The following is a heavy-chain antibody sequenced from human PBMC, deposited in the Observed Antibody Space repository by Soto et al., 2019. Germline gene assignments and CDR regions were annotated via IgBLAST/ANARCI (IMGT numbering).Heavy chain of an antibody. CDR1: GYTFTSYG. CDR3: ARDRIQLWLNPSPLDY. Sequence: ASVKVSCKASGYTFTSYGISWVRQAPGQGLEWMGWISAYNGNTNYAQKLQGRVTMTTDTSTSTAYMELRSLRSDDTAVYYCARDRIQLWLNPSPLDYWGQGTLVTVSS. V-gene: IGHV1-18*01. CDR2: ISAYNGNT. J-gene: IGHJ4*02. D-gene: IGHD5-18*01.